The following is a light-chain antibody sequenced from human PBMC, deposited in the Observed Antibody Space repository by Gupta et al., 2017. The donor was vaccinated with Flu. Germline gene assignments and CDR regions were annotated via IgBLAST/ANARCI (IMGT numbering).Light chain of an antibody. V-gene: IGKV3-15*01. CDR3: QQDNSWPRT. CDR2: ATS. J-gene: IGKJ1*01. Sequence: EIVMTQSPATLSVSPGERATLSCRASYSVSRNLAWYQQKPGQAPRPLIYATSTRATGIPARFSGSGSGTDFTLTISSLQSEDFAVYYCQQDNSWPRTFGQGTKVEIK. CDR1: YSVSRN.